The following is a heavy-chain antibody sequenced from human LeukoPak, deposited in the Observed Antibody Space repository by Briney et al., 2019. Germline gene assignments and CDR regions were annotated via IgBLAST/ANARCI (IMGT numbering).Heavy chain of an antibody. CDR1: GVTFSSYG. CDR3: GKSVAYYYDGSGYHLDY. J-gene: IGHJ4*02. D-gene: IGHD3-22*01. CDR2: ISYGGSNK. Sequence: GGSLTLSCAVSGVTFSSYGMHWLRQPPGKGLEWVADISYGGSNKYYAAPERGRHTISRDHSKNTPYLQMYSLRAEDTAGYHCGKSVAYYYDGSGYHLDYWGQGAMVTVSS. V-gene: IGHV3-30*18.